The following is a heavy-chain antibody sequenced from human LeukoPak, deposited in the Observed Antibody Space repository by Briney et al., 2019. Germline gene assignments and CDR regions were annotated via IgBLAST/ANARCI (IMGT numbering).Heavy chain of an antibody. V-gene: IGHV4-30-4*08. Sequence: SETLSLTCTVSGGSISSGDYYWSWIRQPPGKGLEWIGYIYYSGSTYYNPSLKSRVTISVDTSKNQFSLKLSSVTAADTAVYYCASFNVVVPAAGFDPWGQGTLVTVSS. CDR2: IYYSGST. CDR1: GGSISSGDYY. CDR3: ASFNVVVPAAGFDP. J-gene: IGHJ5*02. D-gene: IGHD2-2*01.